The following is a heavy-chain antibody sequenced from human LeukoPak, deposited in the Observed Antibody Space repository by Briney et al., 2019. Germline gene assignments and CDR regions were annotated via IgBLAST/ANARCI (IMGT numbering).Heavy chain of an antibody. CDR3: AKDERSGWYLFDY. Sequence: PGGSLRLSCAVSGFTFSNYAMSWVRQAPEKGLEWVSAISGSGGSTYYADSVKGRFAISRDNSKNTLYLQMNSLRAEDTAVYYCAKDERSGWYLFDYWGQGTLVTVSS. D-gene: IGHD6-19*01. J-gene: IGHJ4*02. V-gene: IGHV3-23*01. CDR2: ISGSGGST. CDR1: GFTFSNYA.